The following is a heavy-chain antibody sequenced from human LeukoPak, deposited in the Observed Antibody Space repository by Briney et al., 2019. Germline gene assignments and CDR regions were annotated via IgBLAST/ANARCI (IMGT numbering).Heavy chain of an antibody. CDR1: GYSFTNYW. V-gene: IGHV5-51*07. D-gene: IGHD5-18*01. Sequence: GESLKISYKGSGYSFTNYWIGWVHQMPGKGLEWMGIIYPGDSDTRYSPSFQGQVTISADKSISTAYLQWSSLKASDSAMYYCARPRGHRLPIDYWGQGTLVTVSS. CDR3: ARPRGHRLPIDY. J-gene: IGHJ4*02. CDR2: IYPGDSDT.